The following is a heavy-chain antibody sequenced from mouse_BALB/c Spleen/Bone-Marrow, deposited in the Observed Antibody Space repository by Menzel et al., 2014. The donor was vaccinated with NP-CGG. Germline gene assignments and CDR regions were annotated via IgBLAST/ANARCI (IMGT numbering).Heavy chain of an antibody. D-gene: IGHD1-1*01. CDR2: IYPGNSDT. CDR1: GYTFTSYW. J-gene: IGHJ4*01. CDR3: TRGITTVVATRAMDY. V-gene: IGHV1-5*01. Sequence: EVQLQQSGTVLARPGASVKMSRKASGYTFTSYWMHWVKQRPGQGLEWIGAIYPGNSDTSYNQEFKGKAKLTAVTSTSTAYMDLSSLTNEDSAVYYCTRGITTVVATRAMDYWGQGTSVTVSS.